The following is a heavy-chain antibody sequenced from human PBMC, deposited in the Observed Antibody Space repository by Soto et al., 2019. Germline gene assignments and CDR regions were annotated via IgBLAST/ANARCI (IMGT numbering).Heavy chain of an antibody. J-gene: IGHJ2*01. D-gene: IGHD1-20*01. CDR2: IYYSGST. CDR3: ARHISYYWYFDL. CDR1: GGSISSSSYY. Sequence: QLQLQESGPGLVKPSETLSLTCTVSGGSISSSSYYWGWIRQPPGKGLEWIGSIYYSGSTYYNPSLKSRVTISVDTSKNQFSLKLSSVTAADTAVYYCARHISYYWYFDLWGRGTLVTVSS. V-gene: IGHV4-39*01.